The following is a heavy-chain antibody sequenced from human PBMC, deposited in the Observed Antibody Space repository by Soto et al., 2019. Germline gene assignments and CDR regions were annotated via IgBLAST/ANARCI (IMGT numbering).Heavy chain of an antibody. J-gene: IGHJ3*01. Sequence: QLQLQESGPGLVKPAETLSLKCAVSGGSVSSGNYFWGWIRQPPGKGLEWIGNIYYNGDTYYSPSLKSPATMSVDTAQNQFSLRLTSVTAADTAVYYCARRLIDTWNQGHAFDFWGQGTLVTVSS. CDR1: GGSVSSGNYF. CDR2: IYYNGDT. CDR3: ARRLIDTWNQGHAFDF. V-gene: IGHV4-39*01. D-gene: IGHD1-20*01.